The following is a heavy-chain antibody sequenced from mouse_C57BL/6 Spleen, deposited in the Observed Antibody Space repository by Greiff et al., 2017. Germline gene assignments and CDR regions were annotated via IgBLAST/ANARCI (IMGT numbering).Heavy chain of an antibody. CDR1: GYTFTDYE. J-gene: IGHJ2*01. CDR3: TRSLYGNYFDY. Sequence: VQLQESGAELVRPGASVTLSCKASGYTFTDYEMHWVKQTPVHGLEWIGAIDPETGGTAYNQKFKGKAILTADKSSSTAYMELRSLTSEDSAVYYCTRSLYGNYFDYWGQGTTLTVSS. CDR2: IDPETGGT. D-gene: IGHD2-1*01. V-gene: IGHV1-15*01.